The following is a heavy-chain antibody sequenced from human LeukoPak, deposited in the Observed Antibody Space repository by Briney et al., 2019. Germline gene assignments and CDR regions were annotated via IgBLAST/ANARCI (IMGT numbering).Heavy chain of an antibody. CDR1: GYTFTSYA. D-gene: IGHD3-22*01. CDR3: ARGREYYDSSGYFDY. V-gene: IGHV1-3*01. J-gene: IGHJ4*02. Sequence: ASVKVSCKASGYTFTSYAMHWVRQAPGQRLEWMGWINAGNGNTKYSQKFQGRVTITRDTSASTAYMELSSLRSEDTAVYYCARGREYYDSSGYFDYWGQGTLVTVSS. CDR2: INAGNGNT.